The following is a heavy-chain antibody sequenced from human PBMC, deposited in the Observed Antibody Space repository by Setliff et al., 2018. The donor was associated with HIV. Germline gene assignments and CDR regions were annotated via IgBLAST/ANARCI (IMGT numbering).Heavy chain of an antibody. V-gene: IGHV4-59*08. Sequence: SETLSLTCAVSGDSMSGYYWSWIRQSPGKKLKWIGYIHASRSTNYNPSLKSRVTISLDTSNDRFSLRLSSVTAADTAVYYCARHRRVLWDPEYHYYYFMDVWGKGTTVTVSS. CDR2: IHASRST. D-gene: IGHD3-10*01. CDR1: GDSMSGYY. J-gene: IGHJ6*03. CDR3: ARHRRVLWDPEYHYYYFMDV.